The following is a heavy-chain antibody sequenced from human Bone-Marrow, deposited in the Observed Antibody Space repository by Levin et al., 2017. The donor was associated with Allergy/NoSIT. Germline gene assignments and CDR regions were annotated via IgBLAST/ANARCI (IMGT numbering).Heavy chain of an antibody. CDR1: GFSLSTRGVC. J-gene: IGHJ4*02. Sequence: VSGPTLVKPTQTLTLTCTFSGFSLSTRGVCVSWIRQAPGKALEWLARIDWDDDKYYNTDLRTRRTISKDSSNQGVLTRTNMDPVDTSRYYWARETESSTIEYFFDEWGQGAQVTVSS. CDR3: ARETESSTIEYFFDE. V-gene: IGHV2-70*11. CDR2: IDWDDDK. D-gene: IGHD6-6*01.